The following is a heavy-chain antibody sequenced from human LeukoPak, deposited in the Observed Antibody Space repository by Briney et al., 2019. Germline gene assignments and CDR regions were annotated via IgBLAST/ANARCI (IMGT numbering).Heavy chain of an antibody. D-gene: IGHD5-12*01. CDR2: ISISSSII. CDR1: GFTFSSYS. CDR3: AKSAATKIDY. Sequence: GGSLRLSCAASGFTFSSYSMNWVRQAPGKGLEWVSYISISSSIIYYADSVKGRFTISRDNSKNTLCLEMNSLRAEDTAVYYCAKSAATKIDYWGQGTLVTVSS. J-gene: IGHJ4*02. V-gene: IGHV3-48*01.